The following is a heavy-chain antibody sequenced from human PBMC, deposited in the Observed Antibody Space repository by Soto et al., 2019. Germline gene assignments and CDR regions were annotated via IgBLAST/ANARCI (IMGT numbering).Heavy chain of an antibody. V-gene: IGHV3-23*01. J-gene: IGHJ4*02. D-gene: IGHD3-9*01. CDR2: ISGSGGST. CDR1: GFTFSSYA. Sequence: EVPLLESGGGLVQPGGSLRLSCAASGFTFSSYAMSWVRQAPGKGLEWVSAISGSGGSTYYADSVKGRFTISRDNSKNTLYLQMNSLRAEDTAVYYCAKARMDFDWLYDYWGQGTLVTVSS. CDR3: AKARMDFDWLYDY.